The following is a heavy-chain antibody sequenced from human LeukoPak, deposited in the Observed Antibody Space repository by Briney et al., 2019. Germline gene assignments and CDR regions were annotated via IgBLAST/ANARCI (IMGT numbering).Heavy chain of an antibody. Sequence: PSETLSLTCTVSGGSISSSSYYWGWIRQPPGKGLEWIGSIYYSGSTYYNPSLKSRLTISVDTSKNQFSLKLSSVTAADTAVYYCARAQTVTTYDAFDIWGQGTMVTVSS. D-gene: IGHD4-17*01. CDR3: ARAQTVTTYDAFDI. V-gene: IGHV4-39*01. J-gene: IGHJ3*02. CDR1: GGSISSSSYY. CDR2: IYYSGST.